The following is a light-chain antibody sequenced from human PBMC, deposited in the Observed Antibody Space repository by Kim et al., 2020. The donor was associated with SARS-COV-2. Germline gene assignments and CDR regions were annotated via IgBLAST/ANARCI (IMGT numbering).Light chain of an antibody. CDR2: DDF. Sequence: SYELTQPPSVSVAPGKTASITCGENIIGDKTVHWYQQKPGQAPVLVIFDDFGRPSGIPERFSGSRSGNTATLTISRVEAGDEADYYCQVSDNTYDHPYYVFGTGTKVTVL. J-gene: IGLJ1*01. CDR1: IIGDKT. V-gene: IGLV3-21*04. CDR3: QVSDNTYDHPYYV.